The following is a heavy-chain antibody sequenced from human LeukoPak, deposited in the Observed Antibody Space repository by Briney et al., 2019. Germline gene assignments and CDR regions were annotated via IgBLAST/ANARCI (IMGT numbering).Heavy chain of an antibody. Sequence: GSLRPSCAASGFTFTKYAMNWVRQAPGKGLEWVSRISGSGSATDYADSVKGRFSISRDNSKNTLYLQMTSLRAEDTAIYYCARDSDVPGCFDYWGQGAPVTVSS. J-gene: IGHJ4*02. CDR2: ISGSGSAT. CDR1: GFTFTKYA. CDR3: ARDSDVPGCFDY. V-gene: IGHV3-23*01. D-gene: IGHD2-21*01.